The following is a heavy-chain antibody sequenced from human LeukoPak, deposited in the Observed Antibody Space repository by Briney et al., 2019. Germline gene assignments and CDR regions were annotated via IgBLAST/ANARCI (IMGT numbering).Heavy chain of an antibody. CDR3: ARVVGFGELDY. D-gene: IGHD3-10*01. Sequence: PSETLSLTCAVSGGSISSGGYSWSWIRQPPGKGLEWIGYIYHSGSTYYNPSLKSRVTISVDRSKNQFSLKLSSVTAADTAVYYCARVVGFGELDYWGQGTLVTVSS. CDR1: GGSISSGGYS. CDR2: IYHSGST. J-gene: IGHJ4*02. V-gene: IGHV4-30-2*01.